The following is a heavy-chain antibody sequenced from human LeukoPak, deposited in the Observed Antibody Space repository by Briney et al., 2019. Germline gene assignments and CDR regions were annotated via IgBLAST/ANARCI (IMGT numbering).Heavy chain of an antibody. V-gene: IGHV1-8*03. J-gene: IGHJ5*02. CDR3: ARGHTPSSTTRGEFFDP. D-gene: IGHD2-2*01. Sequence: ASVKVSCKASGYTFTSYDINWVRQATGQGLEWMGWMNPNSGNTGYAQKFQGRVTITRNTSISTAYMELSSLRSEDTAVYYCARGHTPSSTTRGEFFDPWGQGTLVTVSS. CDR2: MNPNSGNT. CDR1: GYTFTSYD.